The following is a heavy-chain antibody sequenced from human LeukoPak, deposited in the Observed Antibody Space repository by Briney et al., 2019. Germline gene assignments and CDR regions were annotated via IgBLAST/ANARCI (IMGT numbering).Heavy chain of an antibody. J-gene: IGHJ4*02. Sequence: PGGSLRLSCAASGFTFSSYKMNWVRQAPGKGPEWVPAISGSGGTAYYADSVKGRFTISRDNSKNTLYLQMNSLRAEDTAVYYCAKKGYYDGSGYYMYYFDHWGQGTLVTVSS. CDR2: ISGSGGTA. D-gene: IGHD3-22*01. CDR3: AKKGYYDGSGYYMYYFDH. V-gene: IGHV3-23*01. CDR1: GFTFSSYK.